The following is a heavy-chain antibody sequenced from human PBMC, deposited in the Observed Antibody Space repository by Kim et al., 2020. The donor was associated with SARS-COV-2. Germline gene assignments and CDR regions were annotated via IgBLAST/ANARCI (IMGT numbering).Heavy chain of an antibody. CDR3: ARDSGFGELSTADYYGMDV. CDR1: GGSISSGGYY. Sequence: SETLSLTCTVSGGSISSGGYYWSWIRQHPGKGLEWIGYIYYSGSTYYNPSLKSRVTISVDTSKNQFSLKLSSVTAADTAVYYCARDSGFGELSTADYYGMDVWGQETTVAVAS. J-gene: IGHJ6*02. V-gene: IGHV4-31*03. D-gene: IGHD3-10*01. CDR2: IYYSGST.